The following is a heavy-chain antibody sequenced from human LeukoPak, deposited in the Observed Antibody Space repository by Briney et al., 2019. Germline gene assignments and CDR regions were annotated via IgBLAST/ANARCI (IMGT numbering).Heavy chain of an antibody. CDR1: GGSISSSSYY. V-gene: IGHV4-39*07. Sequence: SETPSLTCTVSGGSISSSSYYWGWIRQPPGKGLEWIESIYYSGSTYYNPSLKSRVTISVDTSKNQFSLKLSSVTAADTAVYYCARGVAALGTDAFDIWGQGTMVTVSS. D-gene: IGHD6-6*01. J-gene: IGHJ3*02. CDR3: ARGVAALGTDAFDI. CDR2: IYYSGST.